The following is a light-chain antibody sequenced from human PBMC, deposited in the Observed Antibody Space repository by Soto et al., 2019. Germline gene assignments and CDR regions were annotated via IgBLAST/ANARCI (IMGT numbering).Light chain of an antibody. V-gene: IGLV2-8*01. CDR2: EAS. Sequence: QSVLTQPPSASGSPGQSVTISCTGTSSDVGASKYVSWYQQHPGKAPKLMIYEASKRPSGVPDRFSGSKSGNTASLTVSGLQADDEADYYCSSYAGSNKMFGGGTKVTVL. CDR1: SSDVGASKY. CDR3: SSYAGSNKM. J-gene: IGLJ3*02.